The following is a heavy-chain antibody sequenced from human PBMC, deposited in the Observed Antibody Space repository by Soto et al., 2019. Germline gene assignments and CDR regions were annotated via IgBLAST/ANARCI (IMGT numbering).Heavy chain of an antibody. D-gene: IGHD5-18*01. CDR3: AKYNQMGTAMGFYYYYYGMDV. CDR2: ISGRGGST. V-gene: IGHV3-23*01. J-gene: IGHJ6*02. Sequence: PGGSLRLSCAASGFTFSSYAMSWVRQAPGKGQERVSAISGRGGSTYYADSVKGRFTISRDNSKNTLYLQMNSLRAEDTAVYYCAKYNQMGTAMGFYYYYYGMDVWGQGTTVTVSS. CDR1: GFTFSSYA.